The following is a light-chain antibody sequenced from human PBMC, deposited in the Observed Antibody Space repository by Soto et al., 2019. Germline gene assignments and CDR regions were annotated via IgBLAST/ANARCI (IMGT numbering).Light chain of an antibody. V-gene: IGLV2-14*01. CDR1: SSDVGGYNY. Sequence: QSSLTQPASVSGSPGQSITISCTGTSSDVGGYNYVSWYQQHPGKAPKLMIYEVSNRPSGISNRFSGSKSGNTASLTISGLQAEDEADYYCSSYTSSSTLTLGGGTK. CDR2: EVS. J-gene: IGLJ2*01. CDR3: SSYTSSSTLT.